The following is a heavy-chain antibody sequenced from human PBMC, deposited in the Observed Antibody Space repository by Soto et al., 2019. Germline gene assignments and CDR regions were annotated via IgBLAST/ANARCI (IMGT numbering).Heavy chain of an antibody. D-gene: IGHD5-12*01. Sequence: SETLSLTCTVSGDSISYDVYYWSWIRQSPGKGLEWIGYIYYSGTTYYNPSLKSRITISLDMSKNQFSLDLTSVTAADTAVYYWARTRGYRGPGGQGTRVTVSS. CDR2: IYYSGTT. V-gene: IGHV4-30-4*01. CDR1: GDSISYDVYY. J-gene: IGHJ5*02. CDR3: ARTRGYRGP.